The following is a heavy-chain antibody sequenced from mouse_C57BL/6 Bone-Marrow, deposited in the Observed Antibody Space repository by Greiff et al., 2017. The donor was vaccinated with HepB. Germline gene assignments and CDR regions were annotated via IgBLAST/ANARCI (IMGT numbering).Heavy chain of an antibody. V-gene: IGHV1-81*01. Sequence: QVQLQQSGAELARPGASVKLSCKASGYTFTSYGISWVKQRTGQGLEWIGEIYPRSGNTYYNEKFKGKATLTADKSSSTAYMELRSLTSEDSAVYFCAGKNYGGSFYWYFDDWGTGTTVTVSS. J-gene: IGHJ1*03. D-gene: IGHD1-1*01. CDR2: IYPRSGNT. CDR3: AGKNYGGSFYWYFDD. CDR1: GYTFTSYG.